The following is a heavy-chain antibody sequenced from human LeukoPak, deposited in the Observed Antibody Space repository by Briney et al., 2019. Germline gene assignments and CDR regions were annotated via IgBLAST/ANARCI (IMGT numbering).Heavy chain of an antibody. Sequence: GGSLRLSCVASGFTFNTYAMTWVRQASGKGLEWVALIWYDGSNKYYADSVKGRFTISRDNSENSLNLQLNSLRAEDTAVYYCAKDRTVAGTSGFDYWGQGTLVTVSS. J-gene: IGHJ4*02. CDR1: GFTFNTYA. D-gene: IGHD6-13*01. CDR3: AKDRTVAGTSGFDY. V-gene: IGHV3-33*06. CDR2: IWYDGSNK.